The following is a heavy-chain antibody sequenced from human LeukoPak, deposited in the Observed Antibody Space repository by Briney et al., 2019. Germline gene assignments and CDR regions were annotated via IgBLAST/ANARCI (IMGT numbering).Heavy chain of an antibody. Sequence: EPSESLSLTCTVSGGSISSALYDWGWIRQPPGKGLEWTGEINHSGSTNYKPSLKGRVTISVDTSKNQFSLKLSSVTAADTAVYYCARRKRYSSSWYVGWYFDLWGRGTLVTVSS. CDR1: GGSISSALYD. J-gene: IGHJ2*01. CDR3: ARRKRYSSSWYVGWYFDL. V-gene: IGHV4-39*01. CDR2: INHSGST. D-gene: IGHD6-13*01.